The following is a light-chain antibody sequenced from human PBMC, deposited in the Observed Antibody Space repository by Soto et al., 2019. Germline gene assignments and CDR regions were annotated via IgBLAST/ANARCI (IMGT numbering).Light chain of an antibody. CDR1: QSISAW. V-gene: IGKV1-5*03. J-gene: IGKJ1*01. Sequence: DIPMTQSPSTLSASVGNRVTITCRASQSISAWLAWYQQKPGKAPNLLIYKTSSLESGVPSRFSGSGSGTEFTLTISSLQPDDFATYYCQQCYTYSTFGQGTKV. CDR3: QQCYTYST. CDR2: KTS.